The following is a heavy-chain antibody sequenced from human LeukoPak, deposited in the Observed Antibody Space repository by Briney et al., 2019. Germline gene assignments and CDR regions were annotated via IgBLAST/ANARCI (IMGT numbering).Heavy chain of an antibody. V-gene: IGHV4-30-4*01. Sequence: SQTLSLTCTVSGGSISSGDYYWSWIRQPPGKGLEWIGYIYYSGSTYYNPSLKSRVTISVDTSKNQFSLKLSSVTAADTAVYYCARVDYYDSSGYQRYYFDYWGQGTLVTVSS. D-gene: IGHD3-22*01. J-gene: IGHJ4*02. CDR1: GGSISSGDYY. CDR3: ARVDYYDSSGYQRYYFDY. CDR2: IYYSGST.